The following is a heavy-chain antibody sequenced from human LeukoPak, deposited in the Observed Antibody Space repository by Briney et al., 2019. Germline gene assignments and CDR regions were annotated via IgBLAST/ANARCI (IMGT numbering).Heavy chain of an antibody. CDR1: GYTFTSYG. V-gene: IGHV1-18*01. CDR3: AGWYNWNRAHYFDY. Sequence: ASVKVSCKASGYTFTSYGISWVRQAPGRGLEWMGWISAYNGNTNYAQKLQGRVTMTTDTSTSTAYMELRSLRSEDTAVYYCAGWYNWNRAHYFDYWGQGTLVTVSS. CDR2: ISAYNGNT. D-gene: IGHD1/OR15-1a*01. J-gene: IGHJ4*02.